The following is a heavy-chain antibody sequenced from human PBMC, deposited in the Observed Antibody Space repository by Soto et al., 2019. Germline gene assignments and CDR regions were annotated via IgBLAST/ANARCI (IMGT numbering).Heavy chain of an antibody. CDR1: GFTFSSYA. CDR2: INSDGSST. Sequence: GGSLRLSCAASGFTFSSYAMSWVRQAPGKGLVWVSRINSDGSSTYYADSVKGRVTISRDNAKNTLYLQLNSLRPEDTAVYYCARTGSSWYIDYWGQGTLVTVSS. V-gene: IGHV3-74*01. D-gene: IGHD6-13*01. J-gene: IGHJ4*02. CDR3: ARTGSSWYIDY.